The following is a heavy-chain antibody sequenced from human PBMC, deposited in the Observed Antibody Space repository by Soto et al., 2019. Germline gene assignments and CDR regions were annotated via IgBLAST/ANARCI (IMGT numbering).Heavy chain of an antibody. V-gene: IGHV3-23*01. CDR3: AKVGSERYSGQHSDY. CDR2: ISSSSGST. D-gene: IGHD5-12*01. Sequence: EVQLLESGGGLVQPGGSLRLSCAASGFTFSNYAMNWVRQAPGKGLEWVSTISSSSGSTYYADSVKGRFTISRDNSKNFPYLQMNSLRGDYTAVYYCAKVGSERYSGQHSDYWGQGTLVTISS. J-gene: IGHJ4*02. CDR1: GFTFSNYA.